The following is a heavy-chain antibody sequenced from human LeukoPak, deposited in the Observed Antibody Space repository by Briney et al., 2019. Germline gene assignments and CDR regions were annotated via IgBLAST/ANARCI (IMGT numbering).Heavy chain of an antibody. D-gene: IGHD7-27*01. CDR3: ARGPDRDMGMSFAFDI. CDR2: INPNSGGT. V-gene: IGHV1-2*04. J-gene: IGHJ3*02. Sequence: ASVKVSCKASGYTFTGYYMHWVRQAPGQGLEWMGWINPNSGGTNYAQKFQGWVTMTRDTSISTAYMELSRLRSDDTAVYYCARGPDRDMGMSFAFDIWGQGTMVTVSS. CDR1: GYTFTGYY.